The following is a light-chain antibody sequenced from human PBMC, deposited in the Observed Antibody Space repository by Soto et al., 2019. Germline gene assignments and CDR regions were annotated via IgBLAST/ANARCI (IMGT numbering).Light chain of an antibody. Sequence: QSVLTQPASVSGSPGQSITISCTGTSSDVGGYNYVSWYQQHPGKAPKLMISDVVNRPSGVSDRFSGSKSGNTASLTISGLQAEDEADYHCSSYTSSSTYVFGTGTKVTVL. CDR2: DVV. CDR1: SSDVGGYNY. J-gene: IGLJ1*01. CDR3: SSYTSSSTYV. V-gene: IGLV2-14*01.